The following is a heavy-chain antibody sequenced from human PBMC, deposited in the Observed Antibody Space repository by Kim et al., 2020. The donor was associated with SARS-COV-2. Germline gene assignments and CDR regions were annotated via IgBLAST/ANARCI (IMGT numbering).Heavy chain of an antibody. CDR2: IYTSGST. Sequence: SETLSLTCTVSGGSISSGSYYWSWIRQPAGKGLEWIGRIYTSGSTNYNPSLKSRVTISVDTSKNQFSLKLSSVTAADTAVYYCASGGGYDAFDMWGQGTTVTVSS. V-gene: IGHV4-61*02. J-gene: IGHJ3*02. CDR3: ASGGGYDAFDM. D-gene: IGHD5-12*01. CDR1: GGSISSGSYY.